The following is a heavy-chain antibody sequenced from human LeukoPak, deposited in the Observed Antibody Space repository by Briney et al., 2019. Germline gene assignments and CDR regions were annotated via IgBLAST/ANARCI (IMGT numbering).Heavy chain of an antibody. CDR3: AKDSITGCHD. Sequence: GGSLRLSCAASRFTFSRSGMPSARHALAKGVEWVAFIRYDGSNKYYADSVKGRFTISRDNSKNTLYLQMNSWRAEDTAVYYWAKDSITGCHDWVQGSLVTVSS. J-gene: IGHJ4*02. CDR1: RFTFSRSG. D-gene: IGHD2-2*01. CDR2: IRYDGSNK. V-gene: IGHV3-30*02.